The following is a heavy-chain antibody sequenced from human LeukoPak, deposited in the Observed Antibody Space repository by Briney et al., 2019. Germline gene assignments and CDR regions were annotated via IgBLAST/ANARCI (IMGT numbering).Heavy chain of an antibody. CDR1: GFTFRSFW. J-gene: IGHJ3*01. Sequence: GGSLRLSCAASGFTFRSFWIHWVHQAPGKGLVWVGRINNDGTDTIYADSVKGRFTVSRDNAKNTLYLQMNSLRVEDTAVYFCARGGFSHGFDVWGQGTVVTVSS. CDR3: ARGGFSHGFDV. V-gene: IGHV3-74*01. D-gene: IGHD5-12*01. CDR2: INNDGTDT.